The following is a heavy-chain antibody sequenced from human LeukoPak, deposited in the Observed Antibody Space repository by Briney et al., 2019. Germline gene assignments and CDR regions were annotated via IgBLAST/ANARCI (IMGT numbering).Heavy chain of an antibody. CDR2: IYYSGST. V-gene: IGHV4-59*01. J-gene: IGHJ3*02. CDR1: GGSISSYY. D-gene: IGHD3-22*01. Sequence: ASETLSLTCTVSGGSISSYYWSWIRQPPGKGLEWIGYIYYSGSTNYNPSLKSRVTISVDTSKNQFSLKLSSVTAADTAVYYCARDHDDSSGYYSGAFDIWGQGTMVTVSS. CDR3: ARDHDDSSGYYSGAFDI.